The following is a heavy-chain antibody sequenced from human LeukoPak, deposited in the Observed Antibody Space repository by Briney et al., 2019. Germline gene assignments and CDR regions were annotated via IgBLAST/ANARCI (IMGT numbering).Heavy chain of an antibody. CDR2: IYHSGST. CDR1: GYSISSGYY. Sequence: SETLSLTCAVSGYSISSGYYWGWIRQPPGKGLEWIGSIYHSGSTYYNPSLKSRVTISVDTSKNQFSLKLSSVTAADTAVYYCARGSGYSSGRFDYWGQGTPVTVSS. D-gene: IGHD6-19*01. CDR3: ARGSGYSSGRFDY. V-gene: IGHV4-38-2*01. J-gene: IGHJ4*02.